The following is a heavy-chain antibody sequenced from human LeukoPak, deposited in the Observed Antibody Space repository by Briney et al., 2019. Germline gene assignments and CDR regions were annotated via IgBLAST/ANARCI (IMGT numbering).Heavy chain of an antibody. CDR1: GYTFTSYG. V-gene: IGHV1-18*01. J-gene: IGHJ4*02. Sequence: ASVKVSCKASGYTFTSYGFSWVRQAPGQGLEWMGWITAYNGNTNYGRKLQGRVTMTTDTSTSTAYMELRSLRSDDTAVYYCARHSSGRYWGYFDYWGQGTLVTVSS. CDR3: ARHSSGRYWGYFDY. CDR2: ITAYNGNT. D-gene: IGHD1-26*01.